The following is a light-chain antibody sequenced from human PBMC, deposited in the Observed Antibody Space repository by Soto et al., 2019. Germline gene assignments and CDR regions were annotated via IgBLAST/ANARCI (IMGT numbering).Light chain of an antibody. J-gene: IGKJ1*01. Sequence: EIVMTQSPATLSVSPGERATLSCRASQSVGSNLAWYQQKPGQAPRLLIYGASTRATGIPARFSGSESGTEFTLTISGLQSEDFAVYYCQQYNNWPRAFGQGTKVEIK. V-gene: IGKV3-15*01. CDR3: QQYNNWPRA. CDR1: QSVGSN. CDR2: GAS.